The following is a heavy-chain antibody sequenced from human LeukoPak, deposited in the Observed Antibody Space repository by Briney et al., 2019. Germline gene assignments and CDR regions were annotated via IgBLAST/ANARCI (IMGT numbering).Heavy chain of an antibody. D-gene: IGHD6-13*01. Sequence: ASVKVSCKASGGTFSSYAISWVRQAPGQGLEWMGRIIPTLGIANYAQKFQGRVTITADKSTSTAYMELSSLRSEDTAVYYCARSYSSSWSPDYWGQGTLVTVSS. V-gene: IGHV1-69*04. CDR3: ARSYSSSWSPDY. CDR1: GGTFSSYA. CDR2: IIPTLGIA. J-gene: IGHJ4*02.